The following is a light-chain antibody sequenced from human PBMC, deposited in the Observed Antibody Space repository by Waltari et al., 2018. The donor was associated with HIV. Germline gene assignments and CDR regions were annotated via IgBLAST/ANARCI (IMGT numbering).Light chain of an antibody. J-gene: IGLJ3*02. CDR2: DVS. V-gene: IGLV2-23*02. CDR3: CSYAGSSTLL. CDR1: SSDFGGYKY. Sequence: QSALTQPASVSGSPGQSITISCTGASSDFGGYKYVSWYPHHPGKALKLMIYDVSERPSGVSNRFSGSKSGNTASLTSSGLQAEDEADYYCCSYAGSSTLLFGGGTKVTVL.